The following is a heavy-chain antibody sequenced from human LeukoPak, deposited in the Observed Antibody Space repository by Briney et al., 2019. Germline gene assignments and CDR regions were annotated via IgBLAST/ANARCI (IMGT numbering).Heavy chain of an antibody. V-gene: IGHV3-23*01. Sequence: PGASPRLSCAASGFTFSSYAMTWVRQAPGKGQERVSTISGSGGSTYSADSVKGRFTISRDNSKNTLYLQMSSLRAEGTAVYYCAKDGSSSWYYYYYGMDVWGQGTTVTVSS. J-gene: IGHJ6*02. CDR2: ISGSGGST. CDR1: GFTFSSYA. D-gene: IGHD6-13*01. CDR3: AKDGSSSWYYYYYGMDV.